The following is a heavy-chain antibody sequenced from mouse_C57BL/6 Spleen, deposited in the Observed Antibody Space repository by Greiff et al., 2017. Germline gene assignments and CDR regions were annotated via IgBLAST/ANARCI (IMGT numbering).Heavy chain of an antibody. CDR3: ARDRGGRGYYFDY. J-gene: IGHJ2*01. V-gene: IGHV3-6*01. CDR2: ISYDGSN. Sequence: EVQRVESGPGLVKPSQSLSLTCSVTGYSITSGYYWNWIRQFPGNKLEWMGYISYDGSNNYNPSLKNRISITRDTSKNQFFLKLNSVTTEDTATYYCARDRGGRGYYFDYWGQGTTLTVSS. CDR1: GYSITSGYY. D-gene: IGHD3-1*01.